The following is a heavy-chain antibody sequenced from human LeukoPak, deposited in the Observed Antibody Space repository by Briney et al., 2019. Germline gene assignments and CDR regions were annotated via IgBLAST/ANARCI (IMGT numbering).Heavy chain of an antibody. D-gene: IGHD3-16*02. CDR3: ARDSVAGLGELSLDY. CDR2: IWYDGSNK. Sequence: GGSLRLSCAASGFTFSSYGMHWVRQAPGKGLEWVAVIWYDGSNKYYADSVKGRFTISRDDSKNTLYLQMNSLRAEDTAVYYCARDSVAGLGELSLDYWGQGTLVTVSS. J-gene: IGHJ4*02. CDR1: GFTFSSYG. V-gene: IGHV3-33*01.